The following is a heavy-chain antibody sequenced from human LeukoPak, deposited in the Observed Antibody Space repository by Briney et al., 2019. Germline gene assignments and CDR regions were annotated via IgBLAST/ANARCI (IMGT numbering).Heavy chain of an antibody. Sequence: GGSLRLSCAASGFNFEDYTMHWVRQTPGKGLEWVSLINWDGGSTYYADSVKGRFTISRDNAKNSLYLQMNSLRAEDTAVYYCARFGSSWYYGFDYWGQGTLVTVSS. V-gene: IGHV3-43*01. CDR3: ARFGSSWYYGFDY. D-gene: IGHD6-13*01. J-gene: IGHJ4*02. CDR1: GFNFEDYT. CDR2: INWDGGST.